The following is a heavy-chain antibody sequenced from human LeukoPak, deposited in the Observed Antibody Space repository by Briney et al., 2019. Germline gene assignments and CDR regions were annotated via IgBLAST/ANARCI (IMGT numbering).Heavy chain of an antibody. J-gene: IGHJ4*02. CDR2: ISGSGDRT. V-gene: IGHV3-23*01. Sequence: GGSLRLSCAASGFTFSSYTMSWVRQAPGKGLEWVSVISGSGDRTYYADSVKGRFTISRDNSKNTLYLQMNSLRAEDTAVYYCAKEGLTGDYFDYWGQGTLVTVSS. CDR3: AKEGLTGDYFDY. D-gene: IGHD7-27*01. CDR1: GFTFSSYT.